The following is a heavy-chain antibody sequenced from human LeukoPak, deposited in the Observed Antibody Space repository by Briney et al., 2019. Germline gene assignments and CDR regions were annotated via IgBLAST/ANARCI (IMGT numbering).Heavy chain of an antibody. V-gene: IGHV1-69*13. J-gene: IGHJ3*02. CDR1: GGTFSSYA. CDR2: IIPIFGTA. Sequence: SVNVSCKASGGTFSSYAISWVRQAPGQGLEWMGGIIPIFGTANYAQKFQGRVTITADESTSTAYMELSSLRSEDTAVYYCARDFCSSEACPFRDDAFDIWGQGTKVTVSS. D-gene: IGHD2-2*01. CDR3: ARDFCSSEACPFRDDAFDI.